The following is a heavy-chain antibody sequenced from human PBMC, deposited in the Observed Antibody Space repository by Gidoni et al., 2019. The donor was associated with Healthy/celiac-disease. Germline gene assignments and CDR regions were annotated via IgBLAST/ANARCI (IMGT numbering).Heavy chain of an antibody. Sequence: EVQLLESGGGLVQPGGSLRLSCAASGFPFSSSAMSWVRQAPGKGLEWVSAISGSGGSTYYADSVKGRFTISRDNSKNTLYLQMNSLRAEDTAVYYCAKDLATVVILGDAFDIWGQGTMVTVSS. CDR3: AKDLATVVILGDAFDI. V-gene: IGHV3-23*01. D-gene: IGHD4-17*01. J-gene: IGHJ3*02. CDR1: GFPFSSSA. CDR2: ISGSGGST.